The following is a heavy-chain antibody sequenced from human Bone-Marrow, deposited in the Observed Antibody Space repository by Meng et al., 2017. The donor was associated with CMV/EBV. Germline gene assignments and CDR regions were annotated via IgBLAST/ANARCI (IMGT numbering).Heavy chain of an antibody. V-gene: IGHV4-59*08. J-gene: IGHJ4*02. CDR2: IYYSGST. D-gene: IGHD1-26*01. Sequence: GSLRLSCTVSGGSISSYYWSWIRQPPGKGLEWIGYIYYSGSTNYNPSLKIRVTISVDTSKNQFSLKLSSVTAADTAVYYCARRVGATTIDYWGQGTLVTVSS. CDR3: ARRVGATTIDY. CDR1: GGSISSYY.